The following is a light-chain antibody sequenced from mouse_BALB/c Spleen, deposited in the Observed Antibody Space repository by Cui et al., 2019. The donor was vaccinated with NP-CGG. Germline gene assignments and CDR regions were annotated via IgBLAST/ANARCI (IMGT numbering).Light chain of an antibody. V-gene: IGLV1*01. Sequence: QALVSLESALTTSHGETVTLTCRSSIGAVTTSNYANWVQEKPDHLFTGLIGGTNNRAPGVPARFSGSLIRDKAALTITGAQTEDEAIYFCALWYSNHWVFGGGTKLTVL. CDR2: GTN. J-gene: IGLJ1*01. CDR1: IGAVTTSNY. CDR3: ALWYSNHWV.